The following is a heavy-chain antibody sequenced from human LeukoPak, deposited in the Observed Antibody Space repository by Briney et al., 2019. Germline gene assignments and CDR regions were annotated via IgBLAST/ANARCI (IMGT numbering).Heavy chain of an antibody. CDR3: ARNIAAAGTGYYYGMDV. CDR2: INPNSGGT. V-gene: IGHV1-2*02. D-gene: IGHD6-13*01. J-gene: IGHJ6*02. Sequence: ASVKVSFKASGYTFTGYYMHWVRQAPGQGLEWMGWINPNSGGTNYAQKFQGRVTMTRDTSISTAYMELSRLRSDDTAVYYCARNIAAAGTGYYYGMDVWGQGTTVTVSS. CDR1: GYTFTGYY.